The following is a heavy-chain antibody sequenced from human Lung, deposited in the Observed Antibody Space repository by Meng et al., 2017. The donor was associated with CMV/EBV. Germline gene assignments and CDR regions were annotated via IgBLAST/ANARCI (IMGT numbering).Heavy chain of an antibody. Sequence: HVQLGESGPALVKPSETLSLTCAVSGDSITNHNWWAWVRQPPGKGLEWIGEIPHRGSSAYNPSLKSRVSMSIDKSKNQFSLKLTSVTAADTAVYHCLRRSGGSVWGQGTLVTVYS. J-gene: IGHJ1*01. D-gene: IGHD3-10*01. CDR1: GDSITNHNW. CDR2: IPHRGSS. V-gene: IGHV4-4*02. CDR3: LRRSGGSV.